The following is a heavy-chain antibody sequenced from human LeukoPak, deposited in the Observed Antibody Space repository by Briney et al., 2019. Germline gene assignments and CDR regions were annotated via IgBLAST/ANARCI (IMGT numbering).Heavy chain of an antibody. CDR1: GYTLTELS. CDR3: ARGRLKAQQLVEH. V-gene: IGHV1-24*01. Sequence: ASVKVSCKVFGYTLTELSMHWVRQAPGKGLEWMGGFDPEDGETIYAQKFQGRVTMTRDTSISTAYMELSRLRSDDTAVYYCARGRLKAQQLVEHWGQGTLVTVSS. D-gene: IGHD6-13*01. CDR2: FDPEDGET. J-gene: IGHJ4*02.